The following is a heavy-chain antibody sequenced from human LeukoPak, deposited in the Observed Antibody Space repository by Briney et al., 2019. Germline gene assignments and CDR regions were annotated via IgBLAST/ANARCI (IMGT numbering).Heavy chain of an antibody. CDR3: ARIPRPYSCSWYDY. CDR2: ISSSSSYI. J-gene: IGHJ4*02. CDR1: GFTFSSYW. V-gene: IGHV3-21*01. D-gene: IGHD6-13*01. Sequence: PGGSLRLSCAASGFTFSSYWMSWVRQAPGKGLEWVSSISSSSSYIYYADSVKGRFTISRDNAKNSLYLQMHSLRAEDTAVYYCARIPRPYSCSWYDYWGQGTLVTVSS.